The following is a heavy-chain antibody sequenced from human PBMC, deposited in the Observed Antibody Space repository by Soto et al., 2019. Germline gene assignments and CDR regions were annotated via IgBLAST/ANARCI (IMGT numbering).Heavy chain of an antibody. CDR3: TTLSHILVVPAVTHDGAFDI. CDR2: IKSKTDGGTT. D-gene: IGHD2-2*01. CDR1: GFTFSNAW. Sequence: EVQLVESGGGLVKPGGSLRLSCAASGFTFSNAWMSWVRQAPGKGLEWVGRIKSKTDGGTTDYAAPVKGRFTISRDDSQNTLYLQMNRLKTEDTAVYYCTTLSHILVVPAVTHDGAFDIWGQGTMVTDSS. V-gene: IGHV3-15*01. J-gene: IGHJ3*02.